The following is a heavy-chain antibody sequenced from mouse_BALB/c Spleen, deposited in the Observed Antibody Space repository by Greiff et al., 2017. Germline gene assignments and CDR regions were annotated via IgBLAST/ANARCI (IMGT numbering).Heavy chain of an antibody. D-gene: IGHD1-1*01. Sequence: VKLQESGAELAKPGASVKMSCKASGYTFTSYWMHWVKQRPGQGLEWIGYINPSTGYTEYNQKFKDKATLTADKSSSTAYMQLSSLTSEDSAVYYCARSAITTVVEEFAYWGQGTLVTVSA. J-gene: IGHJ3*01. V-gene: IGHV1-7*01. CDR2: INPSTGYT. CDR3: ARSAITTVVEEFAY. CDR1: GYTFTSYW.